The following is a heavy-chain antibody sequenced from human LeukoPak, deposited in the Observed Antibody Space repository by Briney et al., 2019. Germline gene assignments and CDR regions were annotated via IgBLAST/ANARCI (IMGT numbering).Heavy chain of an antibody. V-gene: IGHV1-8*03. CDR2: MNPNSCNT. CDR3: ARAEVLRFLEWLPGTYYFDY. D-gene: IGHD3-3*01. Sequence: GASVTVSCMASGYTFTSYDINWVRQATGQGLEWMGWMNPNSCNTGYEQKFQGRVTITRNPSISPAYMELSSLRSEDTAVYYCARAEVLRFLEWLPGTYYFDYWGQGTLVTVSS. CDR1: GYTFTSYD. J-gene: IGHJ4*02.